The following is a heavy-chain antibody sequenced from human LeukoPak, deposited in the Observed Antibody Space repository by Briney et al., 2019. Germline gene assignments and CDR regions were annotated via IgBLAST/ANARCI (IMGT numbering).Heavy chain of an antibody. J-gene: IGHJ3*02. V-gene: IGHV3-21*01. D-gene: IGHD3-10*01. CDR3: ASGSDAFDI. CDR1: GFTLSSYS. CDR2: ISSSSSYI. Sequence: PGGSPRLSFAASGFTLSSYSMNWVRPAPGKGLEWVSSISSSSSYIYYADSVKGRFTISRDNAKNSLYLQMNSLRAEDTAVYYCASGSDAFDIWGQGTMVTVSS.